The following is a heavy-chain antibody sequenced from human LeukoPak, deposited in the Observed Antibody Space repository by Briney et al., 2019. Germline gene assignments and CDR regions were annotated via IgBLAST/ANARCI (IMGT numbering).Heavy chain of an antibody. D-gene: IGHD1-26*01. V-gene: IGHV3-30*02. CDR3: AKGRGWEASYYYYYMDV. J-gene: IGHJ6*03. CDR1: GFTFSSYG. CDR2: IRYDGSNR. Sequence: GGSLRLSCAASGFTFSSYGMHWVRQAPGKGLEWVAFIRYDGSNRYYTDSVKGRFTISRDNSKNTLYLQMNSLRAEDTAVYYCAKGRGWEASYYYYYMDVWGKGTTVTISS.